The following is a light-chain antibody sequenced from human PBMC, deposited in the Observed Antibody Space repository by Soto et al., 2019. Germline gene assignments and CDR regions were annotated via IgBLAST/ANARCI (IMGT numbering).Light chain of an antibody. J-gene: IGLJ1*01. CDR1: SSNIGAGYD. CDR3: QSYDSTLSDRYV. V-gene: IGLV1-40*01. Sequence: QSVLTQPPSVSGAPGQRVTISCTGSSSNIGAGYDVHWYQQRPGTAPKLLIFGNINRPSGVPDRFSGSKSGTSASLTITGLQAEDEGDYSCQSYDSTLSDRYVFGTGTKLTVL. CDR2: GNI.